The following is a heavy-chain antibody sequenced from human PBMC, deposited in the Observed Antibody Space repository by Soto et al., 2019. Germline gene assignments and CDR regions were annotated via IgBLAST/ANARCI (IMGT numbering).Heavy chain of an antibody. CDR2: ITGGGGST. D-gene: IGHD3-10*01. V-gene: IGHV3-23*01. CDR1: GFTFSSYA. J-gene: IGHJ4*02. CDR3: AKESRSTYPYYLDY. Sequence: VQVLESGGGLVQPGGSLRLSCAASGFTFSSYALTWIRQAPGKGLEWVSAITGGGGSTYYTDSAKGRFTISRDNSMNTLYLPMNSPRAEDTAVYYCAKESRSTYPYYLDYWGQGTQVTVSS.